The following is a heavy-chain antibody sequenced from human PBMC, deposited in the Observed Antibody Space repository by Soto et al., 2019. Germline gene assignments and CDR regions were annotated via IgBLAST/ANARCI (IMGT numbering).Heavy chain of an antibody. CDR3: ARDGGFSYGFDYYFDY. CDR2: ISHDGSEK. CDR1: GFSFSKYG. J-gene: IGHJ4*02. V-gene: IGHV3-30*03. Sequence: PGGSLRLSCGASGFSFSKYGMHWVRQAPGEGLEWLSLISHDGSEKWYAESVKGRFTISRDNSKNTLYLQMDSLRPEDTAVYYCARDGGFSYGFDYYFDYWGQGTLVTVSS. D-gene: IGHD5-18*01.